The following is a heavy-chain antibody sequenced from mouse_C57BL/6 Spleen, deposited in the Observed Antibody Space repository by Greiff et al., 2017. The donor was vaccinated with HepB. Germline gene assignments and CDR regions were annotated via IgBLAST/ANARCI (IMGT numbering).Heavy chain of an antibody. Sequence: VQLQQSGAELVRPGTSVKMSCKASGYTFTNYWIGWAKRRPGHGLEWIGDIYPGGGYTNYNEKFKGKATLTADKSASTAYMQFSSLTSEDSAIYYCARSSGDYFDYWGQGTTLTVSS. CDR1: GYTFTNYW. V-gene: IGHV1-63*01. D-gene: IGHD3-2*02. J-gene: IGHJ2*01. CDR2: IYPGGGYT. CDR3: ARSSGDYFDY.